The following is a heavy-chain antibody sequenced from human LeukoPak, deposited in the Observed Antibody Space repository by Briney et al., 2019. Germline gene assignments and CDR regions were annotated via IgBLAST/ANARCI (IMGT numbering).Heavy chain of an antibody. Sequence: GASVKVSCKASGYTFTGYYMHWVRQAPGQGLEWMGWINPNSGGTNYAQKFQGRVTMTRDTSISTAYMELSSVTAADTAVYYCARRTTGTHADAFDIWGQGTVVTVSS. CDR2: INPNSGGT. J-gene: IGHJ3*02. V-gene: IGHV1-2*02. CDR3: ARRTTGTHADAFDI. D-gene: IGHD1-1*01. CDR1: GYTFTGYY.